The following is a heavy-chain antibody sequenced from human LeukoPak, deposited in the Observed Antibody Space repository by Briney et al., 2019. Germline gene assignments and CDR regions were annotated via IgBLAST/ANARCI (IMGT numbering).Heavy chain of an antibody. D-gene: IGHD3-22*01. CDR2: INPDGSTT. CDR3: AKGATYYYDSGGYYPPHFDY. Sequence: HPGGSLRLSCAASGFTLSTYWMHWVRQAPGKGLVWVSRINPDGSTTTYADSVEGRFTISRYNAKNTLYLQMNSLRAEDTAVYYCAKGATYYYDSGGYYPPHFDYWGQGALVTVSS. V-gene: IGHV3-74*01. CDR1: GFTLSTYW. J-gene: IGHJ4*02.